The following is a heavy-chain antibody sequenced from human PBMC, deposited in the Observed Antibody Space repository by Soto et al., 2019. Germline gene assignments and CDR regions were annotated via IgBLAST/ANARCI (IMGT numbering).Heavy chain of an antibody. CDR3: ARNNIVATISCFYY. V-gene: IGHV4-4*02. J-gene: IGHJ4*02. CDR1: SGSISSSNW. Sequence: QVQLQESGPGLVKPSGTLSLTCAVSSGSISSSNWWSWVRQPTGKGLEWIGEIYHSGSTNYNPYLKRRDTISVDQYNNQFSLKQSAVNAADTAVYYCARNNIVATISCFYYWGQGALVTGSS. D-gene: IGHD5-12*01. CDR2: IYHSGST.